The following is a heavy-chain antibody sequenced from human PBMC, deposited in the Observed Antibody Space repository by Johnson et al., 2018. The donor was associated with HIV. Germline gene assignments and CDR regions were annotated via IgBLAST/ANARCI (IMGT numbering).Heavy chain of an antibody. Sequence: QMQLVESGGGLVQPGGSLRLYCAASAFTFSSYAIHWVRQAPGKGLEWVAFIRYDGSDKYYADSVKGRFTISRDNSKNTLYLQMNSLRAEDTAVYYCARGGGWATDAFDIWGQGTMVTVSS. J-gene: IGHJ3*02. CDR1: AFTFSSYA. D-gene: IGHD5-12*01. CDR2: IRYDGSDK. V-gene: IGHV3-30*02. CDR3: ARGGGWATDAFDI.